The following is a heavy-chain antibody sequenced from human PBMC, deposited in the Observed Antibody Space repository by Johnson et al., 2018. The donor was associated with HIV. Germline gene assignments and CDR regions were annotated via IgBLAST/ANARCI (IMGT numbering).Heavy chain of an antibody. CDR1: GFTFSSYG. J-gene: IGHJ3*02. Sequence: QVQLVESGGGLVQPGGSLRLSCAASGFTFSSYGMHWVRQAPGRGLEWVAVISYDGSNKYYADSVKGRCTISRDNSKNTLYLQMNSLRAEDTAVYYCARGPGGFGAFDIWGQWTMFTVSS. CDR3: ARGPGGFGAFDI. CDR2: ISYDGSNK. V-gene: IGHV3-30*03. D-gene: IGHD2-8*02.